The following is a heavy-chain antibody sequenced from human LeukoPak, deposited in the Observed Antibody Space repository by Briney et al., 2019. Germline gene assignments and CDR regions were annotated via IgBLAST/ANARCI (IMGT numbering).Heavy chain of an antibody. D-gene: IGHD2-2*01. Sequence: SETLSLACTVSGGSISSSSYYWGWIRQPPGKGLEWIGSIYYSGSTYYNPSLKSRVTISVDTSKNQFSLKLSSVTAADTAVYYCARDRSGYCSSTSCYPLDYWGQGTLVTVSS. CDR3: ARDRSGYCSSTSCYPLDY. CDR2: IYYSGST. CDR1: GGSISSSSYY. V-gene: IGHV4-39*07. J-gene: IGHJ4*02.